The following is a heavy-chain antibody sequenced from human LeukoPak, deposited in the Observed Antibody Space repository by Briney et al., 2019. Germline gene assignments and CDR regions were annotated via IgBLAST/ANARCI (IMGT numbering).Heavy chain of an antibody. CDR2: ISGSGGTI. CDR1: GFSFSTYA. D-gene: IGHD2/OR15-2a*01. CDR3: AKFDIVIKYGMDV. J-gene: IGHJ6*01. V-gene: IGHV3-23*01. Sequence: GGSLRLSCAASGFSFSTYAMTWVRQAPGMGLEWVSAISGSGGTIYYAASVKGRFTISRDNSKNTLYLQMNSLRAEDTAVYYCAKFDIVIKYGMDVWGQGTTVTVSS.